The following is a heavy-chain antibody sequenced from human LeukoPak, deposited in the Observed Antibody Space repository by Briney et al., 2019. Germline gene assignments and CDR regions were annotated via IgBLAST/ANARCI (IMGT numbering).Heavy chain of an antibody. D-gene: IGHD3-16*01. Sequence: ASVKVSCKASGYTFTGYYMHWVRQAPGQGVEWMGWINPNSGGTNYAQKFQGRVTMTRDTSISTAYMELSRLRSDDTAVYYCAREGDYHSALAAFDIWGQGTMVTVSS. V-gene: IGHV1-2*02. CDR1: GYTFTGYY. J-gene: IGHJ3*02. CDR3: AREGDYHSALAAFDI. CDR2: INPNSGGT.